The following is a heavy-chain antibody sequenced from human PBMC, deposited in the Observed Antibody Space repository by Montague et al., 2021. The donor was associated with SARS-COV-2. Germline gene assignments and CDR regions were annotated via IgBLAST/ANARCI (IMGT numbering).Heavy chain of an antibody. D-gene: IGHD3-3*01. Sequence: SETLSLTCAVYGGSFSAHSWSWIRQSPGKGLEWIGEINHRGSTTYMSSLKSRVTMSVDTSKNQFSLKMSSVTAADKAIYYCARGGLAGGNYDIWSFSYTSPLDYWGQGTQVTVSS. CDR3: ARGGLAGGNYDIWSFSYTSPLDY. J-gene: IGHJ4*02. V-gene: IGHV4-34*01. CDR2: INHRGST. CDR1: GGSFSAHS.